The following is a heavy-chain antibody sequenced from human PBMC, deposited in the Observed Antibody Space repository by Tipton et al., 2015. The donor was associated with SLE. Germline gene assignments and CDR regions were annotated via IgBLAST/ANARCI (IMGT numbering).Heavy chain of an antibody. D-gene: IGHD1-1*01. J-gene: IGHJ6*03. V-gene: IGHV3-48*01. CDR2: IDGSSNTR. CDR1: GFTFSSYS. Sequence: SLRLSCAASGFTFSSYSMNWVRQAPGKGLEWLSYIDGSSNTRYYADSVKGRFTISRDAKNSLYLQMNSLRAEDTAIYYCARDPGGITMSGYYYYYMDVWGKGTAVTVSS. CDR3: ARDPGGITMSGYYYYYMDV.